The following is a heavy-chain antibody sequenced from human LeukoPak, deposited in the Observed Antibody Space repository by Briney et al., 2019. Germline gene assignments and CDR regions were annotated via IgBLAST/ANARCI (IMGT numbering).Heavy chain of an antibody. CDR2: MNSDGSST. CDR1: GFTFSSYW. V-gene: IGHV3-74*01. J-gene: IGHJ4*02. D-gene: IGHD3-22*01. Sequence: GGSLRLSCAASGFTFSSYWMHWVRQAPGKGLVWVARMNSDGSSTNYADSVKGRFTISRDNAKNSLYLQMNSLRAEDTALYYCTRDYYDSSGLPFDYWGQGTLVTVSS. CDR3: TRDYYDSSGLPFDY.